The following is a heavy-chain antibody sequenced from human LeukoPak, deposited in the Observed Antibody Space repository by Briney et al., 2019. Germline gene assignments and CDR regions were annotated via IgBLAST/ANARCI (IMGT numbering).Heavy chain of an antibody. CDR3: ANNYVWGSYRYSEYFDY. Sequence: GGSLRLSCAASGFTFSSYSMGWVRQAPGKGLEWVSDISGSGESTYYADSVRGRFTISRDNSKNTLYLQMNSLRAEDTAVYYCANNYVWGSYRYSEYFDYWGQGTLVTVSS. J-gene: IGHJ4*02. CDR2: ISGSGEST. V-gene: IGHV3-23*01. D-gene: IGHD3-16*02. CDR1: GFTFSSYS.